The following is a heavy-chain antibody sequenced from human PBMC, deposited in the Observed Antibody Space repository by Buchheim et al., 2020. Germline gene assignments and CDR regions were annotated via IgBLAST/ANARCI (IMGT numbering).Heavy chain of an antibody. V-gene: IGHV4-39*01. CDR2: IYYSGST. D-gene: IGHD3-10*01. J-gene: IGHJ4*02. CDR1: GGSISSSSYY. CDR3: ARLRIQYYYGSGSPELDY. Sequence: QLQLQESGPGLVKPSETLSLTCTVSGGSISSSSYYWGWIRQPPGKGLEWIGSIYYSGSTYSNPSLKSRVTISEDPSKTQFSLKLSSVTAADTAVYYCARLRIQYYYGSGSPELDYWGQGTL.